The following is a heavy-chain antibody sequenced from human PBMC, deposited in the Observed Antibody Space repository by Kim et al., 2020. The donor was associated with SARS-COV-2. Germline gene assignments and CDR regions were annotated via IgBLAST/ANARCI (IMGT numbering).Heavy chain of an antibody. CDR3: ARRGLPDGTDYYYYGM. J-gene: IGHJ6*01. Sequence: SETLSLTCTVSGAPISSSSYYWGWLRQPPGKGLEWIGSIYDTGRTYSNPSLLSRVTISVDTSKNQFSLKLSSVTAADTAEYYCARRGLPDGTDYYYYGM. CDR1: GAPISSSSYY. CDR2: IYDTGRT. D-gene: IGHD6-13*01. V-gene: IGHV4-39*01.